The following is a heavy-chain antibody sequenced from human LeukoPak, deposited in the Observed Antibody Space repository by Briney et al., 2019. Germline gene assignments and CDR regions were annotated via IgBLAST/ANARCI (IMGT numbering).Heavy chain of an antibody. CDR3: ARGSVVVAARYYFDY. CDR2: IYHSGST. D-gene: IGHD2-15*01. V-gene: IGHV4-4*02. J-gene: IGHJ4*02. Sequence: SGTLSLTCAVSGGSISSSNWWSWVRQPPGKGLEWIGEIYHSGSTNYNPSLKSRVTISVDTSKNQFSLKLSSVTAADTAVYYCARGSVVVAARYYFDYWGQGTLVTVSS. CDR1: GGSISSSNW.